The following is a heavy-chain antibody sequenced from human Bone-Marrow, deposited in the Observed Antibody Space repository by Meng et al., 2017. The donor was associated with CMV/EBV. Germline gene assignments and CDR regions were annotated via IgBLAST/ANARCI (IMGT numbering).Heavy chain of an antibody. CDR2: IKQDGSEK. Sequence: GGSLRLSCAASGFTFGSYWMSWVRQAPGKWLEWVANIKQDGSEKYYVDSVKGRFTISRDNTKNSLYLQMNSLRAEDTAVYYCARDVDYDFWSGYYTGVDYWGQGTLVTVSS. V-gene: IGHV3-7*01. D-gene: IGHD3-3*01. CDR1: GFTFGSYW. CDR3: ARDVDYDFWSGYYTGVDY. J-gene: IGHJ4*02.